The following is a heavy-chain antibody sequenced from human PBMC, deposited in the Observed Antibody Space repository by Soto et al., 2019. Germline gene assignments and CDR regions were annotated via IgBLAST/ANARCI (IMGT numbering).Heavy chain of an antibody. Sequence: QVQLVQSGAEVKKPGASVKVSCKASGYTFSTYGFSWVRQAPGQGLEWMGWIGADNGDTNYAQHFQGRVTMTTDTSTTTSYMELRRLTSDDTAVYFCARDWKGYEGFDPWGQGTLVTVSS. V-gene: IGHV1-18*01. J-gene: IGHJ5*02. CDR1: GYTFSTYG. CDR3: ARDWKGYEGFDP. CDR2: IGADNGDT. D-gene: IGHD1-1*01.